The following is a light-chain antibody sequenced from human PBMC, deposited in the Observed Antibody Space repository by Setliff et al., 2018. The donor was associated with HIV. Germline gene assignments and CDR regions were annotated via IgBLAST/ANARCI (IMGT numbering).Light chain of an antibody. V-gene: IGLV2-14*03. Sequence: QSVLTQPASVSGSPGQSITISCSGTNSDVGSYNYVSWYRQHPGKAPKLIIYDVYYRPSGISSRFSGSKSGNTASLTISGLQLEDEADYYCASYTSTNTLDVFGTGTKVTVL. J-gene: IGLJ1*01. CDR2: DVY. CDR1: NSDVGSYNY. CDR3: ASYTSTNTLDV.